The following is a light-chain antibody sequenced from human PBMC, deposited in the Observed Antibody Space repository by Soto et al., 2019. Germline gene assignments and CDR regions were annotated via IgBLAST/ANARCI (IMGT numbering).Light chain of an antibody. CDR2: EVS. V-gene: IGLV2-23*02. J-gene: IGLJ2*01. CDR1: SSDVGSYNL. Sequence: QSALTQPASVSGSPGQSITISCTGTSSDVGSYNLVSWYQQHPGKAPKLMIYEVSKRPSGVSNRFSGPKSGNTASLTISGLQAEDEADYYCCSYAGSSTLVFGGWTKLTVL. CDR3: CSYAGSSTLV.